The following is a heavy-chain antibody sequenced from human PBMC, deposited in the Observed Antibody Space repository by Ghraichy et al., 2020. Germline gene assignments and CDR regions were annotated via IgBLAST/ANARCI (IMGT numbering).Heavy chain of an antibody. V-gene: IGHV1-18*01. Sequence: ASVKVSCKTSGYTFSRYGISWVRQAPGQGLEWVGWISPYNGNTHYAHKFQDRLNLTTDTPTSTAYMELTSLRSGDTAIYYCASLVYWSGVDCYPWGQGTLVTVSS. D-gene: IGHD2-21*01. CDR3: ASLVYWSGVDCYP. CDR2: ISPYNGNT. J-gene: IGHJ5*02. CDR1: GYTFSRYG.